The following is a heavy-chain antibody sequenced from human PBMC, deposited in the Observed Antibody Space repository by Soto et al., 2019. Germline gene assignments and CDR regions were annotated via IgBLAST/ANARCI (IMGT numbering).Heavy chain of an antibody. D-gene: IGHD2-21*02. J-gene: IGHJ6*02. V-gene: IGHV3-21*01. CDR3: AREETAWPLAYGLDV. CDR1: GFTFSSDS. Sequence: PGGSLRLSCVASGFTFSSDSMHWVRQAPGKGLEWVSSIGTRSDIYYADSVKGRFTISRDNAKNSLSLQMNSMTAEDTAVYYWAREETAWPLAYGLDVWGQGTTVTVSS. CDR2: IGTRSDI.